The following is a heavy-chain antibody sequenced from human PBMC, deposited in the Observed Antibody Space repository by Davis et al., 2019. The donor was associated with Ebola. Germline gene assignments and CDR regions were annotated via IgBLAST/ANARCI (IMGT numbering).Heavy chain of an antibody. CDR3: ARPLVPAAPNAGY. CDR1: GYTFTGYY. Sequence: ASVKVSCKASGYTFTGYYMHWVRQAPGQGLEWMGWINPNSGGTNYAQKFQGRVTMTRDTSISTAYMELSRLRSDDTAVYYCARPLVPAAPNAGYWGQGTLVTVSS. J-gene: IGHJ4*02. D-gene: IGHD2-2*01. V-gene: IGHV1-2*02. CDR2: INPNSGGT.